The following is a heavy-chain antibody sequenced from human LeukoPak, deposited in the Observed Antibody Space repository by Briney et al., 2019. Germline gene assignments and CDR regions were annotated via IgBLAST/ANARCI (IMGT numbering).Heavy chain of an antibody. Sequence: GGSLRLSCAASGFTFSSYGMHWVRQAPGKGLEWVAVISYDGSNEYYADSVKGRFTISRDNSKNTLYLQMNSLRAEDTAVYYCASHLYCSGGSYFDYWGQGTLVTVSS. CDR3: ASHLYCSGGSYFDY. CDR1: GFTFSSYG. CDR2: ISYDGSNE. J-gene: IGHJ4*02. V-gene: IGHV3-30*03. D-gene: IGHD2-15*01.